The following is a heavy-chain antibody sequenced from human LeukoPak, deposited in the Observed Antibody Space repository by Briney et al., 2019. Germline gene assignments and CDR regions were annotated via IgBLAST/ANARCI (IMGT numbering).Heavy chain of an antibody. Sequence: GASVEVSCKASGYAFTDYYLHWVRQAPGQGFEWMGWINPKSGDTNYAQKLQGRVTMTRDTSISTAHMEMSRLRSDDTAVYYCARANFLYCSSTTCLFDYWGQGTLVTVSS. V-gene: IGHV1-2*02. CDR3: ARANFLYCSSTTCLFDY. J-gene: IGHJ4*02. CDR1: GYAFTDYY. D-gene: IGHD2-2*01. CDR2: INPKSGDT.